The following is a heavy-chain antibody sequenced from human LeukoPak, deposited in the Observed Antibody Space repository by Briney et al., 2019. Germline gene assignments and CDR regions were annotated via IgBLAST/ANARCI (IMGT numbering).Heavy chain of an antibody. D-gene: IGHD3-3*01. CDR1: GDSIISSNW. V-gene: IGHV4-4*02. CDR3: ARDYDFWSGYYPHFDY. J-gene: IGHJ4*02. CDR2: IYHSGST. Sequence: SETVSRNCSVSGDSIISSNWGSRVRRPPGKGLEWIGEIYHSGSTNYNPSFKSRVTMSVDNSKSQFFLKLSSVTAADTAVYYCARDYDFWSGYYPHFDYWGQGTLVTVSS.